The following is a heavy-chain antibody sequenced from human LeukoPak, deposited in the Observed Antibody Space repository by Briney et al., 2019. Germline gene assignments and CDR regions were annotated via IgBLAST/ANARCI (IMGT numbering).Heavy chain of an antibody. CDR2: ISSSSSYI. J-gene: IGHJ6*02. D-gene: IGHD6-6*01. Sequence: GGSLRLSCAASGFTFSSYSMNWVRQAPGKGLEWVSSISSSSSYIYYADSVKGRFTISRDDAKNSLYLQMNSLRAEDTAVYYCARVAVRPYYYYYYGMDVWGQGTTVTASS. CDR3: ARVAVRPYYYYYYGMDV. V-gene: IGHV3-21*01. CDR1: GFTFSSYS.